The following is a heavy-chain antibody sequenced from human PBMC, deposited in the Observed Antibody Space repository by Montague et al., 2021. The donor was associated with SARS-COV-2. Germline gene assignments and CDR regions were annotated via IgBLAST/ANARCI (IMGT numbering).Heavy chain of an antibody. Sequence: PALVKPTQTLTLTCTFSGFSLSSSGVGVGWIRQPPGKAPEWLALIYWDDDTRYSPPLKSRLTVTKGTSKNQAVLTLTNMDTVDTATYFCAHIRGMYYFDDWGQGTLVTVSS. CDR1: GFSLSSSGVG. D-gene: IGHD1-1*01. J-gene: IGHJ4*02. CDR2: IYWDDDT. V-gene: IGHV2-5*02. CDR3: AHIRGMYYFDD.